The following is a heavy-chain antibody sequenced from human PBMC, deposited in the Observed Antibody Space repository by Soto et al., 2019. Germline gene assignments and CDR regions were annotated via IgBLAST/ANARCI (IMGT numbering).Heavy chain of an antibody. CDR3: AREGGVGATAFDY. J-gene: IGHJ4*02. D-gene: IGHD1-26*01. CDR1: GGSISSYY. CDR2: IYYSGST. Sequence: PSETLSLTCTVSGGSISSYYWSWIRQPPGKGLEWIGYIYYSGSTNYNPSLKSRVTISVDTSKNQFSLKLSSVTAADTAVYYCAREGGVGATAFDYWGQGTLVTVSS. V-gene: IGHV4-59*01.